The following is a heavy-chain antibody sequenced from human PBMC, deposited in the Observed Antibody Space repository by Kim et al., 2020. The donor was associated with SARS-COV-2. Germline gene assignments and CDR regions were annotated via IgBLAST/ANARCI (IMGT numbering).Heavy chain of an antibody. CDR2: ST. Sequence: STNYAQRFRGRVTVPRDTSTNTVYLELSGLESDDTAVYFCARESSPHWDYWGQGTLVTVSS. J-gene: IGHJ4*02. V-gene: IGHV1-46*01. CDR3: ARESSPHWDY. D-gene: IGHD1-1*01.